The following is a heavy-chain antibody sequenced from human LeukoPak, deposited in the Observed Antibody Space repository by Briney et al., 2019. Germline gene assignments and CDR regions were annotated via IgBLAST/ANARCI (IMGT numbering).Heavy chain of an antibody. Sequence: SETLSLTCTVSGGSISSYYWSWIRQPPGKGLEWIGYIYYSGSTNYNPSLKSRVTISVDTSKNQFSLKLSSVTAADTAVYYCARGPSSSYYYDSSGRSRAFDIWGQGTMVTVSS. J-gene: IGHJ3*02. V-gene: IGHV4-59*01. CDR1: GGSISSYY. D-gene: IGHD3-22*01. CDR3: ARGPSSSYYYDSSGRSRAFDI. CDR2: IYYSGST.